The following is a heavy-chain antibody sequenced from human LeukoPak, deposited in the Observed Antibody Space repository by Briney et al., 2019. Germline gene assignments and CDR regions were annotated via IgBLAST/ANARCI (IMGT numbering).Heavy chain of an antibody. CDR1: GGSFSGYY. J-gene: IGHJ4*02. CDR2: INHSGST. Sequence: SETLSLTCAVYGGSFSGYYWSWIRQPPGKGLEWIGEINHSGSTNYNPSLKSRVTISVDTSKNQFSLKLSSVTAADTAVYYCARWGSSWSFGYWGQGTLVTVSS. V-gene: IGHV4-34*01. CDR3: ARWGSSWSFGY. D-gene: IGHD6-13*01.